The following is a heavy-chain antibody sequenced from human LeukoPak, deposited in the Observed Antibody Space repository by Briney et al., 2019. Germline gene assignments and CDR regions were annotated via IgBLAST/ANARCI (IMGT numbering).Heavy chain of an antibody. Sequence: PSQTLSLTCTVSGGSISSGSYYWSWIRQPAGKGLEWIGRIYTSGSTIYNPSLKSRVTISVDTSKNQFSLKLSSVTAADTAVYYCARPGYCSSTSCYNYFDYWGQGTLVTVSS. CDR1: GGSISSGSYY. D-gene: IGHD2-2*02. V-gene: IGHV4-61*02. CDR2: IYTSGST. J-gene: IGHJ4*02. CDR3: ARPGYCSSTSCYNYFDY.